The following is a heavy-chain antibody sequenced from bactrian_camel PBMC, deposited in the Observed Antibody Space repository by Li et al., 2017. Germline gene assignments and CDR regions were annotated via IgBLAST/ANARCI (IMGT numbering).Heavy chain of an antibody. Sequence: HVQLVGSGGGSVQAGDSLRLSCAASGYTSSTNCVGWFRQAPGKEREGVAVIGHSSQNYAESVSGRFTISQGIGDNTVYLHMSSLKPEDTAMYYCAADTSGVDARCTVVPGLRDYWGQGTQVTVS. V-gene: IGHV3S53*01. D-gene: IGHD6*01. J-gene: IGHJ4*01. CDR3: AADTSGVDARCTVVPGLRDY. CDR1: GYTSSTNC. CDR2: IGHSSQ.